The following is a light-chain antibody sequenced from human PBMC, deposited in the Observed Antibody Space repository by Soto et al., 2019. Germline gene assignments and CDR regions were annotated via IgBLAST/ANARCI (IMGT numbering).Light chain of an antibody. V-gene: IGLV2-8*01. J-gene: IGLJ3*02. CDR3: SSDAGTNKM. Sequence: QSALGHPPSASGSPGHSVTISCTGTSSDVGGYNYVSWYQQHPGKAPKLMIYEVTKRPAGVSDRFSGSKSGNTAYLTVSGLQAEDEADYYCSSDAGTNKMFCGGTQLTVL. CDR1: SSDVGGYNY. CDR2: EVT.